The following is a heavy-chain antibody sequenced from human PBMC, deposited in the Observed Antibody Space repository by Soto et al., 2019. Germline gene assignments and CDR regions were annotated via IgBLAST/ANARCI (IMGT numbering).Heavy chain of an antibody. CDR2: IYYSGTT. V-gene: IGHV4-30-4*01. Sequence: SETLSLTCTVSGGSIRSVDSYWSWIRQPPGKGLEWVGYIYYSGTTYYNPSLKSRLTMSVDTSKNQFSLRLSSVSDEDTAVYYCAGGLDYGGVFDYWGQGTLVTVSS. D-gene: IGHD4-17*01. CDR1: GGSIRSVDSY. CDR3: AGGLDYGGVFDY. J-gene: IGHJ4*02.